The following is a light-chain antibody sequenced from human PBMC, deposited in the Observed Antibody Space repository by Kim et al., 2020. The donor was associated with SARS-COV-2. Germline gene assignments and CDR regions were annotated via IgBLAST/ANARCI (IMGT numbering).Light chain of an antibody. V-gene: IGLV3-1*01. CDR1: KLGDGY. CDR3: QAWDSGTV. Sequence: SYELTQPPSVSVSPGQTVSITCSGDKLGDGYVCWYQQKPGQSPVLVIYQDTKRPSGIPERFSASNSGNTATLAISGTQAMDEADYYCQAWDSGTVFGGGT. CDR2: QDT. J-gene: IGLJ2*01.